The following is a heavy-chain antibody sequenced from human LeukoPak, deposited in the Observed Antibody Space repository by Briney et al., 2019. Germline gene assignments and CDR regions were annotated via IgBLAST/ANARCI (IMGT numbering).Heavy chain of an antibody. Sequence: GRSLRLSCAASGFTFSSYAMSWVRQAPGEGLEWVSAISGSGGSTYYADSVKGRFTISRDNSKNTLYLQMNSLRAEDTAVYYCAKSPFVVVPAAIAYYFDYWGQGTLVTVSS. CDR1: GFTFSSYA. D-gene: IGHD2-2*01. CDR2: ISGSGGST. CDR3: AKSPFVVVPAAIAYYFDY. J-gene: IGHJ4*02. V-gene: IGHV3-23*01.